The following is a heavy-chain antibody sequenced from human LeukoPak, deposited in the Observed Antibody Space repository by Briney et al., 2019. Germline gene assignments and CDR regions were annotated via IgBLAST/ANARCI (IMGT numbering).Heavy chain of an antibody. J-gene: IGHJ4*02. CDR3: ARHPYLYQPLLRVRGYYFDY. CDR1: GGSISSSSYY. CDR2: IYYSGST. D-gene: IGHD2-2*01. Sequence: WETLSLTCTVSGGSISSSSYYWGWIRQPPGKGLEWIGSIYYSGSTYYNPSLKSRVTISVDTSKNQFSLKLSSVTAADTAVYYCARHPYLYQPLLRVRGYYFDYWGQGTLVTVSS. V-gene: IGHV4-39*01.